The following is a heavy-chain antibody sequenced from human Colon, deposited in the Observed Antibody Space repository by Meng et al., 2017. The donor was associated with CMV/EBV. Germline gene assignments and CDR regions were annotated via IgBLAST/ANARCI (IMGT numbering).Heavy chain of an antibody. D-gene: IGHD6-6*01. V-gene: IGHV3-23*03. CDR3: VRGSDFDN. CDR2: INGGIGLTT. CDR1: GFSFSTFG. J-gene: IGHJ4*02. Sequence: GESLKISCAASGFSFSTFGMTWVRQASGKGLEWVALINGGIGLTTYYGDSVKGRFTVSRDNSKNTLYLQMSSLRDDDTAMYYCVRGSDFDNWGQGTLVTVSS.